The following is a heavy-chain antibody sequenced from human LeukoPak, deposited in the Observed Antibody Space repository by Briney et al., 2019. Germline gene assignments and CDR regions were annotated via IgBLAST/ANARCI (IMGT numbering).Heavy chain of an antibody. CDR1: GFTFSSNW. Sequence: PGGSLRLSCAASGFTFSSNWMHWVRQAPGKGLVWVSEIKSDGSYIGYADSVKGRFTISRDNAKNTLYLQMNSLSAEDTAVYYYARNSRYDFDYWGQGTLVTVSS. CDR3: ARNSRYDFDY. V-gene: IGHV3-74*01. J-gene: IGHJ4*02. D-gene: IGHD1-1*01. CDR2: IKSDGSYI.